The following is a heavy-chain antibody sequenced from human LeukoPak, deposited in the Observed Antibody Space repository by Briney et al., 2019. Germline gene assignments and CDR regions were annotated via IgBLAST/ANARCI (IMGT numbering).Heavy chain of an antibody. CDR3: ARAPSEIGGYYPEYFRH. J-gene: IGHJ1*01. CDR2: IKSDGST. D-gene: IGHD3-22*01. CDR1: GFTFSSYW. Sequence: GGSLRLSCAASGFTFSSYWMHWVRQAPGKGLVWVSRIKSDGSTRYADSAKGRFTISRDNAKNTVSLQMNSLRAEDTGVYYCARAPSEIGGYYPEYFRHWGQGTLVTVSP. V-gene: IGHV3-74*01.